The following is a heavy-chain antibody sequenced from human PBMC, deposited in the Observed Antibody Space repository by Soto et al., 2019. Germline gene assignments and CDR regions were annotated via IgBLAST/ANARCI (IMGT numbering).Heavy chain of an antibody. CDR3: AHATPVTTGGEY. D-gene: IGHD4-17*01. J-gene: IGHJ1*01. V-gene: IGHV2-5*01. Sequence: QITLKESGPTLVKPTQTLTLTCTFSVFSLSTTGVGVGWIRQHPGKALEWLALIYWYDDKRYSPSLKSRLTITKDPSKTPVVLTLTNMDPIDTANYYCAHATPVTTGGEYCGQGPLDTVSS. CDR1: VFSLSTTGVG. CDR2: IYWYDDK.